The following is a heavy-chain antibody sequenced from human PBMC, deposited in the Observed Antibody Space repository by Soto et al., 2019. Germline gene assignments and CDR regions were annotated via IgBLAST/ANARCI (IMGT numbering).Heavy chain of an antibody. V-gene: IGHV3-13*01. CDR1: GFTLSSYD. CDR3: TRETPPHGMEV. CDR2: IGSGGDT. J-gene: IGHJ6*02. Sequence: EVQLVESGGGLVQPGGSLRLSCAASGFTLSSYDIHWVRQATGEGLAWVSGIGSGGDTHYADSVKGRFIISREDGKNSLYLQMNNLRVGDTVVYYCTRETPPHGMEVGGQGATVTVSS. D-gene: IGHD2-15*01.